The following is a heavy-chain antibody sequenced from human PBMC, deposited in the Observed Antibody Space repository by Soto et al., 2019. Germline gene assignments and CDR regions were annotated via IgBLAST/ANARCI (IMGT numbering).Heavy chain of an antibody. Sequence: SVKVSCKASGGTFSSYAITWVRQAPGQGLEWMGGIIPIFDAANYAQTFQDRVTITADESTSTVYMELSSLRSEDTAVYYCARDRVDSSGYYYVVYWGQGTLVTVSS. J-gene: IGHJ4*02. CDR3: ARDRVDSSGYYYVVY. CDR1: GGTFSSYA. D-gene: IGHD3-22*01. V-gene: IGHV1-69*13. CDR2: IIPIFDAA.